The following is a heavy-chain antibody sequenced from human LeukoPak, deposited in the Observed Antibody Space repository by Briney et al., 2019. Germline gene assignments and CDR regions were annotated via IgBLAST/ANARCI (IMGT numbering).Heavy chain of an antibody. CDR3: AREYYSDSSGYFNDFDF. CDR1: GYTFTSYG. Sequence: ASVKVSCKASGYTFTSYGISWVRQAPGQGLEWMGWINTNTGNPTYAQGFTGRFVFSLDTSVSTAYLQISSLKAEDTAVYYCAREYYSDSSGYFNDFDFWGQGTLVTVSS. CDR2: INTNTGNP. V-gene: IGHV7-4-1*02. J-gene: IGHJ4*02. D-gene: IGHD3-22*01.